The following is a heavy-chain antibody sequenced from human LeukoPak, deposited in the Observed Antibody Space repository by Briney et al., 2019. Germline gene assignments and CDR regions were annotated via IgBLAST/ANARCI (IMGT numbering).Heavy chain of an antibody. J-gene: IGHJ4*02. V-gene: IGHV4-59*01. Sequence: SETLSLTCTVSGGSISGYYWNWIRQSPGKGLEWIGYIYYSGTTNYNPSLKSRVTISVDTSKNQFSLKLSSVTAADTAVYYCARYYDYFDYWGQGTLVTVSS. D-gene: IGHD1-26*01. CDR3: ARYYDYFDY. CDR2: IYYSGTT. CDR1: GGSISGYY.